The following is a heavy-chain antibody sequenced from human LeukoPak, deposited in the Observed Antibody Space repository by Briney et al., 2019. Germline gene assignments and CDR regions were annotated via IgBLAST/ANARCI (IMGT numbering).Heavy chain of an antibody. V-gene: IGHV1-24*01. Sequence: GASVKVSCKVSGYTLTELSMHWVRQAPGKGLEWTGGFDPEDGETIYAQKFQGRVTMTEDTSTDTAYMELSSLRSEDTAVYYCAAAVIFHYYYYYMDVWGKGTTVTVSS. D-gene: IGHD3/OR15-3a*01. CDR1: GYTLTELS. CDR2: FDPEDGET. CDR3: AAAVIFHYYYYYMDV. J-gene: IGHJ6*03.